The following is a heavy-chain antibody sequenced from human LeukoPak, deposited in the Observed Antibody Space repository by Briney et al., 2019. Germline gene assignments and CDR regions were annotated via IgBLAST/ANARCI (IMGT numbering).Heavy chain of an antibody. CDR3: AREASAPHMVRGIMMGYY. D-gene: IGHD3-10*01. V-gene: IGHV3-48*01. Sequence: PGGSLRLSCAASGFTFSNYSMNWVRQAPGKGLEWVSYISSSSSTIYYADSVKGRFTISRDNANNSLYLQMNSLRAEDTAVYYCAREASAPHMVRGIMMGYYWGQGTLVTVSS. J-gene: IGHJ4*02. CDR1: GFTFSNYS. CDR2: ISSSSSTI.